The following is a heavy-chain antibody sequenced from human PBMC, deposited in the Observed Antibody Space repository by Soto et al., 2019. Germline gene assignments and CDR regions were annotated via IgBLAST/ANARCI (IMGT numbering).Heavy chain of an antibody. CDR2: ISGSGGST. V-gene: IGHV3-23*01. CDR3: AKRSEWELLADY. Sequence: EVQLLESGGGLVQPGGSLRLSCAASGFTFSSYAMSWVRQAPGKGLEWVSAISGSGGSTYYADSVKGRFTISRDNSKNTLYLQMNSLIAEDTAVYYCAKRSEWELLADYWGQGTLVTVSS. J-gene: IGHJ4*02. CDR1: GFTFSSYA. D-gene: IGHD1-26*01.